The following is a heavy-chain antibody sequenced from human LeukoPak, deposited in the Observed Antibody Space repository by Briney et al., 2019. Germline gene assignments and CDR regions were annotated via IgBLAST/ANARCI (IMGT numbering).Heavy chain of an antibody. CDR2: IKTDGSIT. D-gene: IGHD1-26*01. CDR1: GFTFNNHW. V-gene: IGHV3-74*01. CDR3: AKYGPQDSGSSHFDY. Sequence: SGGSLRLSCAASGFTFNNHWMHWVRQVPGKGLVWVSRIKTDGSITNYADSVRGRFTISRDNAKNTLYLQMNSLRVEDTAIYYCAKYGPQDSGSSHFDYWGQGALVTVSS. J-gene: IGHJ4*02.